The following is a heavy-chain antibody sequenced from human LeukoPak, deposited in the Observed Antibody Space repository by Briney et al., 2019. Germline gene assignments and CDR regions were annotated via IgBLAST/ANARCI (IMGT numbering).Heavy chain of an antibody. D-gene: IGHD1-26*01. CDR1: GFTFSSYA. J-gene: IGHJ4*02. V-gene: IGHV3-15*07. CDR2: IKSKIDGGTI. Sequence: TPGGSLRLSCAASGFTFSSYAMHWVRQAPGKGLEWVGRIKSKIDGGTIDYAAATEGRFNISRDDSRNILYLQMSGLKSEDTAVYYCTSRVRAVSGLDSWGQGTLVTVSS. CDR3: TSRVRAVSGLDS.